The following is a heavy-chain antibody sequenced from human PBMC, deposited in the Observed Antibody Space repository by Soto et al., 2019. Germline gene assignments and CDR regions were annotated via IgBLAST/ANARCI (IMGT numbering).Heavy chain of an antibody. Sequence: QVQLVESGGGVVQPGRSLRLSCAASGFTFSSYGIHWVRQAPGKGLEWVAVISSDGSNKYYADSVKGRFTISRDNSKNTLYLQMNSLRAEDTAVYYCAKETYSGPLDYWGQGTLVTVSS. CDR3: AKETYSGPLDY. CDR2: ISSDGSNK. D-gene: IGHD2-15*01. V-gene: IGHV3-30*18. J-gene: IGHJ4*02. CDR1: GFTFSSYG.